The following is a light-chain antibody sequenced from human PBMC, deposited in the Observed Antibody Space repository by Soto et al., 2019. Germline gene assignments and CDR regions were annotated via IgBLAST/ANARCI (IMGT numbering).Light chain of an antibody. CDR3: QQYNSYLAYT. Sequence: DIQMTQSPSTLSASVGDRVTITCRASQSISSWLAWYQQKPGKAPKLLIYKASSLESGVPSRFSGSGSGTDFTLTISSLQPDDFATYYCQQYNSYLAYTFGLGTKLEIK. CDR1: QSISSW. J-gene: IGKJ2*01. CDR2: KAS. V-gene: IGKV1-5*03.